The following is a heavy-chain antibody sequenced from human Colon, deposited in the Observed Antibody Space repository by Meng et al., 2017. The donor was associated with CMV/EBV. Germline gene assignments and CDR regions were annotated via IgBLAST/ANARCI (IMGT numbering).Heavy chain of an antibody. CDR2: TYYRSTWRI. CDR1: GDSVSSNSAA. V-gene: IGHV6-1*01. J-gene: IGHJ4*02. CDR3: VSWRYDN. D-gene: IGHD3-16*02. Sequence: QVQLHQSGPGLVKPSQTLSLTFAISGDSVSSNSAAWNWIRLSPSRGLEWLGRTYYRSTWRIEYAVAMGSRVTINPDTSTNQVSLHLNSVTPEDTAVYYCVSWRYDNWGQGTLVTVSS.